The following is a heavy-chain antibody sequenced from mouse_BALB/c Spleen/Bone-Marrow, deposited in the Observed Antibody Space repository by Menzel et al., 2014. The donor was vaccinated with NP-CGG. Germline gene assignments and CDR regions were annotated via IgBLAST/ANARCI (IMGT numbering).Heavy chain of an antibody. Sequence: VQLQQSGAELVKSGASVKLSCTASGFNIKDTYMHWVKQRPEQGLEWIGRIDPANGNTKYDSKFQGKATITADTSSNTAYLQLSSLTSEDSAVYYCARYGYGTLLDYWGQGTTLTVSS. CDR2: IDPANGNT. V-gene: IGHV14-3*02. CDR1: GFNIKDTY. D-gene: IGHD1-1*01. CDR3: ARYGYGTLLDY. J-gene: IGHJ2*01.